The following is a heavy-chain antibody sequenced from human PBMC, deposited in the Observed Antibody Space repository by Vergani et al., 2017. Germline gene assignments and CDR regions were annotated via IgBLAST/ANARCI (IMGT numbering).Heavy chain of an antibody. J-gene: IGHJ4*02. V-gene: IGHV5-51*01. D-gene: IGHD1/OR15-1a*01. Sequence: VQLVQSAAEVKKPGESLKISCKGSGYMFSSYWIAWVRQMPGKGLEWLGIVYPADSDTRYSPSFQGQVTISADKSINTAYLQWSSLKTSDSAMYYCVRRTGLHITPDTDSWGQGTLVTVSS. CDR2: VYPADSDT. CDR3: VRRTGLHITPDTDS. CDR1: GYMFSSYW.